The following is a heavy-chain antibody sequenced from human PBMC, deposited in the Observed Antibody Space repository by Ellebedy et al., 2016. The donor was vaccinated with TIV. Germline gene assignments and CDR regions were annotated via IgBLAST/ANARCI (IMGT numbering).Heavy chain of an antibody. J-gene: IGHJ4*02. CDR2: INAGSGNT. Sequence: AASVKVSCKASGYTFTTYAMHWVSQAPGRRLEWMAWINAGSGNTKYSQKFQGRVTITRDTSATTVYMELSSLRSEDTAVYYCAKQGGYSYGSPFDYWGQGTLVTVSS. CDR1: GYTFTTYA. CDR3: AKQGGYSYGSPFDY. V-gene: IGHV1-3*01. D-gene: IGHD5-18*01.